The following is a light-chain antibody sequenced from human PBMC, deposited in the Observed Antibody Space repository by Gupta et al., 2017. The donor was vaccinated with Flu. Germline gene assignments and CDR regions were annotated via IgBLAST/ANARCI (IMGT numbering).Light chain of an antibody. V-gene: IGLV1-40*01. CDR1: SSNIGAGYN. J-gene: IGLJ1*01. CDR3: QSYDSSLSGYV. CDR2: GNT. Sequence: SVLTQPPSVSGPPGQRVTIPCTGSSSNIGAGYNVQWYQQLPGTAPKRLIYGNTNRPSGVPDRFSGSKSGTSASPAITSASLAITGLQAEDEADYYCQSYDSSLSGYVFGTGTKVTVL.